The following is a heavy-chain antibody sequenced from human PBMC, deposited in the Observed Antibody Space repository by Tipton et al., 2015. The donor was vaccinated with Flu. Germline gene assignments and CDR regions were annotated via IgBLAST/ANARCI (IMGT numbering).Heavy chain of an antibody. V-gene: IGHV4-38-2*01. D-gene: IGHD3-10*01. CDR1: GDSIGSRYF. J-gene: IGHJ4*02. Sequence: TLSLTCSVSGDSIGSRYFWGWIRQPPGKGLEWIGNIHRSGSTYYNPSLKSRVAISVDKSKNQFSLQLTSVTAADTAVYYCARSYYGSGIYYADYWGQGTLVTVSS. CDR2: IHRSGST. CDR3: ARSYYGSGIYYADY.